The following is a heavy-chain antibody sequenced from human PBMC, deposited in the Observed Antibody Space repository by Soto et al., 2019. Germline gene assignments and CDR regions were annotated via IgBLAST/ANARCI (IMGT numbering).Heavy chain of an antibody. CDR2: IIPILGIA. V-gene: IGHV1-69*02. J-gene: IGHJ4*02. Sequence: QVQLVQSVAEVKKPGSSVKVSCKASGGTFSSYTISWVRQAPGQGLEWRRRIIPILGIANYAQKFQGRVTITSDKSTTTAYMELSSLRSEDTAVYYCARTDGYNLDYWGQGTLVTVSS. D-gene: IGHD5-12*01. CDR3: ARTDGYNLDY. CDR1: GGTFSSYT.